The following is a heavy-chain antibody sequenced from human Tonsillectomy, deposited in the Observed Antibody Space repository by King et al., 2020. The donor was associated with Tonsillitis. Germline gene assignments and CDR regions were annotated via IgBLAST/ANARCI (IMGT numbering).Heavy chain of an antibody. V-gene: IGHV3-23*04. CDR2: LSGSGGST. CDR3: AKDVDVVPAAMNDYFDY. D-gene: IGHD2-2*01. Sequence: VQLVESGGGLVRPGGSLRLSCAASGFTFSSYAMSWVRQAPGKGLEWVSGLSGSGGSTFYADSVKGRFTISRDNSKNMLFLQMNSLRAEDAAVYYCAKDVDVVPAAMNDYFDYWGQGPLVTVSS. CDR1: GFTFSSYA. J-gene: IGHJ4*02.